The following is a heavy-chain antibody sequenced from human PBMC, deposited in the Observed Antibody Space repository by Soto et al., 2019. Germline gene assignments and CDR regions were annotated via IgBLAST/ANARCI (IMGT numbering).Heavy chain of an antibody. CDR2: ISGSGAST. CDR1: GFTFSSYA. Sequence: EVQVLESGGGMVQPGGSLRLSFAASGFTFSSYAMSWVRQAPGKGLEWVSSISGSGASTYYADSVKGRFTISRDNPKDSLYLQMNSLRAEDTDVYYCAKDMGFWGQGTLVTVSS. D-gene: IGHD3-10*01. CDR3: AKDMGF. V-gene: IGHV3-23*01. J-gene: IGHJ4*02.